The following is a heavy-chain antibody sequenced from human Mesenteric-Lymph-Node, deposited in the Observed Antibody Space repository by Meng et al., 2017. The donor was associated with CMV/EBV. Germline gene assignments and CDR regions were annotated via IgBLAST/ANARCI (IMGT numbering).Heavy chain of an antibody. CDR3: ARGPQGYDFWSGRDYYYGMDV. D-gene: IGHD3-3*01. CDR2: ISSSGSTI. CDR1: GFTFSDYY. V-gene: IGHV3-11*04. Sequence: GESLKISCAASGFTFSDYYMSWIRQAPGKGLEWVSYISSSGSTIYYADSVKGRFTISRDNAKNSLYLQMNSLRAEDTAVYYCARGPQGYDFWSGRDYYYGMDVWGQGTTVTVSS. J-gene: IGHJ6*02.